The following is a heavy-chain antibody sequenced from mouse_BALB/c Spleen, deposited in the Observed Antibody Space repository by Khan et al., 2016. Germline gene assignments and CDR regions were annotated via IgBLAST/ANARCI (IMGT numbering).Heavy chain of an antibody. CDR1: GYTFTSYV. CDR3: ARRLALYYGSSYDY. V-gene: IGHV1S136*01. J-gene: IGHJ2*01. Sequence: VQLQQSGPELVKPGASVKMSCKASGYTFTSYVMHWVKQKPGQGLEWIGYINPYNDGTKYNEKFKGKATLTSDKSSSTAYMELSSLTSEDAAVYYCARRLALYYGSSYDYWGQGTTLTVSS. CDR2: INPYNDGT. D-gene: IGHD1-1*01.